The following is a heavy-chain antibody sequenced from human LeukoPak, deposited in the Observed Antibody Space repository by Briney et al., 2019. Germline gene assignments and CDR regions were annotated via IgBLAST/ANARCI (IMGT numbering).Heavy chain of an antibody. J-gene: IGHJ1*01. D-gene: IGHD6-19*01. V-gene: IGHV4-59*08. CDR1: GGSISSYY. Sequence: SETLSLTCTVSGGSISSYYWIWIRQPPGKGLEWIGYIYYSGSTNYNPSLKSRVTISVDTSKNQFSLKLSSVTAADTAVYYCARSWDGSGWFPGYFQHWGLGTLVTVSS. CDR2: IYYSGST. CDR3: ARSWDGSGWFPGYFQH.